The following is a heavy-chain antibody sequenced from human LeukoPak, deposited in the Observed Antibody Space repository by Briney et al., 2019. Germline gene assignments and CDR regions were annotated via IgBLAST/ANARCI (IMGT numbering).Heavy chain of an antibody. J-gene: IGHJ3*02. Sequence: SVKVSCKASGGTFSSYGFRWVRQAPGQGLEWMGGIIPIFGTRKYAQKFQGRVMITADESTSTAYMELGSLRSDDTAVYYCARDQAVAGTKDAFDIWGKGTMITVSS. CDR2: IIPIFGTR. CDR3: ARDQAVAGTKDAFDI. CDR1: GGTFSSYG. D-gene: IGHD6-19*01. V-gene: IGHV1-69*13.